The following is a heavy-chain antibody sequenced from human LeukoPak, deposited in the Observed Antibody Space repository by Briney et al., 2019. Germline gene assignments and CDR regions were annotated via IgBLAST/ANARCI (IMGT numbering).Heavy chain of an antibody. J-gene: IGHJ4*02. CDR2: INPSGGST. CDR1: GYTFTSYY. D-gene: IGHD3-10*01. V-gene: IGHV1-46*01. CDR3: ARERLRVRGVTGIFDY. Sequence: GASVKVSCKASGYTFTSYYMHWVRQAPGQGLEWMGIINPSGGSTSYAQKFQGRVTMTRDTSTSTVYMELSSLRSEDTAVYYCARERLRVRGVTGIFDYWGQGTLVTVSS.